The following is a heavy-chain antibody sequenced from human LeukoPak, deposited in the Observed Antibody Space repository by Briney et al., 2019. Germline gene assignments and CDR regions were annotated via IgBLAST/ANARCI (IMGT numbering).Heavy chain of an antibody. J-gene: IGHJ5*02. CDR2: ISGSGVNT. D-gene: IGHD2-2*01. CDR3: AKVYDNQLLFNWFDP. CDR1: GFTLRNYG. V-gene: IGHV3-23*01. Sequence: GGSLRLSCAASGFTLRNYGMSWVRQAPGKGLEWVSSISGSGVNTDYADSVKGRFTISRDNSKNTLYLQMNSLRAKDTAVYYCAKVYDNQLLFNWFDPWGQGTLVTVSS.